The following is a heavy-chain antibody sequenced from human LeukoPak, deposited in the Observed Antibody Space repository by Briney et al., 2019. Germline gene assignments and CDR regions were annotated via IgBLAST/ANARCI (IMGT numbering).Heavy chain of an antibody. V-gene: IGHV3-7*01. Sequence: GGSLRLSCAASGFTFSSYWMSWVRQAPGKGLEWVANIKQDGSEKYYVDSVKGRFTISRDNAKNSLYLQMNSLRAEDTAVYYCARENFNWNYVPLFDYWGQGTLVTVSS. CDR3: ARENFNWNYVPLFDY. CDR1: GFTFSSYW. CDR2: IKQDGSEK. D-gene: IGHD1-7*01. J-gene: IGHJ4*02.